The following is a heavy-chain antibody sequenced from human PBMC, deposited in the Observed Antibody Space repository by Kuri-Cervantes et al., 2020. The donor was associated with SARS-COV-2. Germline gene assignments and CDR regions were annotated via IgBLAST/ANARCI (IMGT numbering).Heavy chain of an antibody. CDR1: GFTFSNAW. V-gene: IGHV3-15*01. CDR3: ARVEGVHLRRYYYYGMDV. J-gene: IGHJ6*02. Sequence: GESLKISCAASGFTFSNAWMSWVRQAPGKGLEWVGRIKSKTDGGTTDYAAPVKGRFTISRDDSKNTLYLQMNSLRAEDTAVYYCARVEGVHLRRYYYYGMDVWGQGTTVTVSS. CDR2: IKSKTDGGTT. D-gene: IGHD3-16*01.